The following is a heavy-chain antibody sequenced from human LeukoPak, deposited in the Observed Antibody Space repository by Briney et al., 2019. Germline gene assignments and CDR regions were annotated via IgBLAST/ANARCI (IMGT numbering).Heavy chain of an antibody. CDR3: AKGYSAYDAVDAFDL. Sequence: GGSLRLSCAASGFSVSSNYMSWVRQAPGKGLEWVSVIYSGGSTYYADSVKGRFTISRDNSKNTLYLQMNSLRTEDTAVYYCAKGYSAYDAVDAFDLWGQGTMVTVSS. CDR1: GFSVSSNY. D-gene: IGHD5-12*01. CDR2: IYSGGST. J-gene: IGHJ3*01. V-gene: IGHV3-66*02.